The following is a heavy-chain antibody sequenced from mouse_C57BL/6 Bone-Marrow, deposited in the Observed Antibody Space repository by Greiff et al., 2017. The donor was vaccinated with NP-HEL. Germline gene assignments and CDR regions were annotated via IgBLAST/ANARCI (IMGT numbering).Heavy chain of an antibody. V-gene: IGHV8-8*01. Sequence: QVTLKVSGPGILQPSQTLSLTCSFSGFSLSTFGMGVGWIRQPPGKGLEWLVHIWWDDDKYYNPVLKSGTTTSKTTSKNQVFLKFANVDTADTATYYCARIRGWLLRFAYWCQGTLVTVSA. D-gene: IGHD2-3*01. J-gene: IGHJ3*01. CDR1: GFSLSTFGMG. CDR2: IWWDDDK. CDR3: ARIRGWLLRFAY.